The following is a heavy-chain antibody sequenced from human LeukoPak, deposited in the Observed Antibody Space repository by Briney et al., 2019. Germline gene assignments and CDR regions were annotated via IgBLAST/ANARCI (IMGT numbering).Heavy chain of an antibody. CDR2: ISGGDGST. CDR1: GFTFTSYS. V-gene: IGHV3-23*01. Sequence: GGSLRLSCAASGFTFTSYSMNWVRQAPGKGLEWVSTISGGDGSTYYADSVKGRFSISRDNSKNTLYLQMDSLRGEDTAVYYCAKGRVESYDFWSGYSGNFDYWGQGTLVTVSS. J-gene: IGHJ4*02. D-gene: IGHD3-3*01. CDR3: AKGRVESYDFWSGYSGNFDY.